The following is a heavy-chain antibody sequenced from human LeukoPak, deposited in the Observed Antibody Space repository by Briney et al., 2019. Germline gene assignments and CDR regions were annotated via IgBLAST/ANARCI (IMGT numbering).Heavy chain of an antibody. V-gene: IGHV1-2*02. Sequence: ASVKVSCKASGYTFTGYYMHWVRQAPGQGLEWMGWINPNSGGTNYAQKFQGRVTMTGDTSISTAYMELSRLRSDDTAVYYCARYDSSSWSSEGYYFDYWGQGTLVTVSS. CDR1: GYTFTGYY. D-gene: IGHD6-13*01. J-gene: IGHJ4*02. CDR2: INPNSGGT. CDR3: ARYDSSSWSSEGYYFDY.